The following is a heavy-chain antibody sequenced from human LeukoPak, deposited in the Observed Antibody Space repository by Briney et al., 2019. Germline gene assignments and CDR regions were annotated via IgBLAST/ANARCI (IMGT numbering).Heavy chain of an antibody. CDR3: ARGNYYDSSGYDYYYYGMDF. CDR1: GGTFSSYA. V-gene: IGHV1-69*01. J-gene: IGHJ6*02. D-gene: IGHD3-22*01. CDR2: IIPIFGTA. Sequence: GSSVKVSCKASGGTFSSYAISWVRQAPGQGLEWMGGIIPIFGTANYAQKFQGRVTITADESTSTAYMELGSLRSEDTAVYYCARGNYYDSSGYDYYYYGMDFWGQGTTVTVSS.